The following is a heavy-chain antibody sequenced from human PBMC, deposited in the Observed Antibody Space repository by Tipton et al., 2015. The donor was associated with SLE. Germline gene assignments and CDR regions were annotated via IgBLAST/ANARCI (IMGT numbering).Heavy chain of an antibody. V-gene: IGHV3-7*01. CDR1: GFTLSNYA. CDR3: ARHVGLRRNQYFDL. J-gene: IGHJ2*01. CDR2: IKQDGSET. D-gene: IGHD5/OR15-5a*01. Sequence: SLRLSCAASGFTLSNYAMSWVRQAPGKGLEWVANIKQDGSETYYVDSVTGRFTISRDNAKNSLYLQMNSLRAEDTAVYFCARHVGLRRNQYFDLCGRGTLVTVSS.